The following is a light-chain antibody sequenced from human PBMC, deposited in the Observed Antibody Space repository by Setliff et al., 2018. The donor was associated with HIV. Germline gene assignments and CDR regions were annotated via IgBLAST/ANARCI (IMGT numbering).Light chain of an antibody. J-gene: IGLJ1*01. Sequence: QSVLTQPASVSGSPGQSITISCTGTSSDVGGYNYVSWYQQHPGKAPKLMISDVSNRPSGVSNRFSGSRSANTASLTISGLQAEDEAGYYCSSYTSSIPLYVFGTGTKVTVL. V-gene: IGLV2-14*03. CDR1: SSDVGGYNY. CDR3: SSYTSSIPLYV. CDR2: DVS.